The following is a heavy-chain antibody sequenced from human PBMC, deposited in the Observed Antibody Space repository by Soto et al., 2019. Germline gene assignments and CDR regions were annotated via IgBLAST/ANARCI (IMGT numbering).Heavy chain of an antibody. J-gene: IGHJ4*02. CDR2: ITGSGGST. D-gene: IGHD1-1*01. CDR3: AKKVPGSNPLDS. V-gene: IGHV3-23*01. Sequence: GGSLRLSCXASGFTFSTYAMIWVRQAPGKGLEWVSVITGSGGSTYYADSVKGRFTISRDTSKNTLFLQMNSLRAEDTAVYYCAKKVPGSNPLDSWGQGALVTVSS. CDR1: GFTFSTYA.